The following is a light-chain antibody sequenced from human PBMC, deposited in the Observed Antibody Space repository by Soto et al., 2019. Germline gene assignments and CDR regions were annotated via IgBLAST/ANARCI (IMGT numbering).Light chain of an antibody. V-gene: IGKV3-20*01. CDR3: HQYGDSPL. CDR1: QSVSSSY. CDR2: GAS. J-gene: IGKJ3*01. Sequence: VLTQSPGTLSSSPGERATLSCRASQSVSSSYLAWYQQKPGQAPRLLIYGASIRATGIPDRFGGSGSGTDFTLTISRLEPEDFAVYYCHQYGDSPLFGPGTKVDIK.